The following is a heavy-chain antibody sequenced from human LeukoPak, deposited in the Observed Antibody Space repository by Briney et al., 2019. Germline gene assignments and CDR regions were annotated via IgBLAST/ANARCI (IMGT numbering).Heavy chain of an antibody. CDR2: INPGNGDT. J-gene: IGHJ4*02. V-gene: IGHV1-3*01. D-gene: IGHD3-10*01. CDR3: ARELVYGWGSYYPGF. Sequence: ASVKVSCKASGYTFTTYAMHWVRQAPGQRLEWMGWINPGNGDTKYSQKFQGRVTISRDTSASTAYMEFSSLRSEDTAVYYCARELVYGWGSYYPGFWGQGTLVTVSS. CDR1: GYTFTTYA.